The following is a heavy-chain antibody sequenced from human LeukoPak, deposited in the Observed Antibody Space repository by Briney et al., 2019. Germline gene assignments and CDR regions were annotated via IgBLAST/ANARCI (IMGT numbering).Heavy chain of an antibody. CDR1: GFTLSDHY. Sequence: PGGSLRLSCAASGFTLSDHYMSWIRQAPGKGLEWLSYISTFSSYTNYADSVKGRFTISRDNAKNSLYLQVNSLRAEDTAVYYCARGAISAAGEFDFRGQGILVTVSS. CDR2: ISTFSSYT. V-gene: IGHV3-11*05. D-gene: IGHD6-13*01. CDR3: ARGAISAAGEFDF. J-gene: IGHJ4*02.